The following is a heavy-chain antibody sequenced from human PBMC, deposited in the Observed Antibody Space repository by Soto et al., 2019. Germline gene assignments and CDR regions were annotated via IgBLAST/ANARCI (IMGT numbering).Heavy chain of an antibody. CDR1: GYIFTGYH. D-gene: IGHD1-26*01. CDR2: INPNSGGT. V-gene: IGHV1-2*02. Sequence: ASVKVSCKASGYIFTGYHMHWVRQAPGQGLEWMGWINPNSGGTKYAQKFQGRVTMTRDMSITTVYMELNNLSPDDTAVYYCGRGRSGQIVVFYWGQGTPVTVSS. CDR3: GRGRSGQIVVFY. J-gene: IGHJ4*02.